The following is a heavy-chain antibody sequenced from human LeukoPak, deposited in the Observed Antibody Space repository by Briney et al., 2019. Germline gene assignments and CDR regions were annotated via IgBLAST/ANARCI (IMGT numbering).Heavy chain of an antibody. V-gene: IGHV4-39*01. CDR2: IYYTTNT. CDR3: ARPRWAAYNWFDP. Sequence: PSETLSLTCTVSGDSISSYYWSWIRQSPGKGLEWIGNIYYTTNTYYNPSLKSRVTISVDTSKEQFSLKLRSVTAADTAVYYCARPRWAAYNWFDPWGQGTLVTVSS. CDR1: GDSISSYY. D-gene: IGHD1-26*01. J-gene: IGHJ5*02.